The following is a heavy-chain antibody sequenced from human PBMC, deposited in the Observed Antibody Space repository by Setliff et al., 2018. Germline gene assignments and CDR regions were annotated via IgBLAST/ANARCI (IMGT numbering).Heavy chain of an antibody. CDR3: SRRRMTVLGVSTFDY. Sequence: SETLSLTGTVSGYSISSGYIWGWIRQPPGKGLEWVGNIGHTGSINYNPSLKSRVTISEDTSKNQFSLTLTSVTTADTAVYYCSRRRMTVLGVSTFDYWGQGKLVTVSS. CDR2: IGHTGSI. D-gene: IGHD3-3*01. V-gene: IGHV4-38-2*02. CDR1: GYSISSGYI. J-gene: IGHJ4*02.